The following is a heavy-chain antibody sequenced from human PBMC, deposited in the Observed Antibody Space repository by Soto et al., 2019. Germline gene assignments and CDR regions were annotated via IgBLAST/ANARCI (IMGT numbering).Heavy chain of an antibody. D-gene: IGHD6-13*01. CDR1: GGSFSGYY. CDR2: INHGGST. V-gene: IGHV4-34*01. J-gene: IGHJ4*02. CDR3: AAGYSSSRR. Sequence: VQLQQWGAGLLKPSETLSLTCAVYGGSFSGYYWSWIRQPPGKGLEWIGEINHGGSTNYNPSLKSRVTISVDTSKNQFSLKLSSVTAADTAVYYCAAGYSSSRRWGQGTLVTVSS.